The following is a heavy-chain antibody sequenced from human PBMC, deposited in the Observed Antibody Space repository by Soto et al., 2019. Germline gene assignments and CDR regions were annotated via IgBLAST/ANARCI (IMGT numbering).Heavy chain of an antibody. CDR1: GYTFTSYG. V-gene: IGHV1-18*01. D-gene: IGHD3-3*01. J-gene: IGHJ4*02. CDR2: ISAYNGNT. CDR3: ARVSYYDFSSGFPYYSDY. Sequence: ASVKVSCKASGYTFTSYGISWVRHAPGQGLEWMGWISAYNGNTNYAQKLQGRVTMTTGTSTSTAYMELRRLRSDDTAVYYCARVSYYDFSSGFPYYSDYWREGSLVTVSS.